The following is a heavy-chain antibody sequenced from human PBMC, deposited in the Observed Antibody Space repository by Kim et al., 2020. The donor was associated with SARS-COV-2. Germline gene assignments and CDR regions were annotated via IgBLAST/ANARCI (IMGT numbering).Heavy chain of an antibody. J-gene: IGHJ4*02. V-gene: IGHV3-53*01. CDR3: ARDRSYDSSGYYQPPDY. CDR2: IYSGGST. D-gene: IGHD3-22*01. CDR1: GFTVSSNY. Sequence: GGSLRLSCAASGFTVSSNYMSWVRQAPGKGLEWVSVIYSGGSTYYADSVKGRFTISRDNSKNTLYLQMNSLRAEDTAVYYCARDRSYDSSGYYQPPDYWGQGTLVTVSS.